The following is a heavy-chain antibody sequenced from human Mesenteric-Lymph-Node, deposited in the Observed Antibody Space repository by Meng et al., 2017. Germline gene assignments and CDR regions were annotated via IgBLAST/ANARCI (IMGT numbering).Heavy chain of an antibody. V-gene: IGHV4-4*02. Sequence: VPLPDTANRVVALTGTPSLPVVFSGGSITSYIYRRWVLQPPERGLEWIGQIDLGGSPNYNPSLRSRVIMSLDKSKNQFSLSLRSVAAADTAVYYCARHGGYHFDSWGQGALVTVSS. CDR3: ARHGGYHFDS. D-gene: IGHD4-17*01. J-gene: IGHJ4*02. CDR1: GGSITSYIY. CDR2: IDLGGSP.